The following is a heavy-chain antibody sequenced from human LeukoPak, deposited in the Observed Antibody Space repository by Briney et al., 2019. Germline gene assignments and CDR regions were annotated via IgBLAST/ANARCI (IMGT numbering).Heavy chain of an antibody. CDR1: GYSFTNYW. V-gene: IGHV5-51*01. Sequence: GESLKISXKGSGYSFTNYWIAWVRQMPGKGQEWMGIIYPGDSDTRYSPSFQGQVTISADKSISTAYLQWSSLKASDTAMYYCARRGYYDSSGYYNFDYWGQGTLVTVSS. CDR3: ARRGYYDSSGYYNFDY. D-gene: IGHD3-22*01. J-gene: IGHJ4*02. CDR2: IYPGDSDT.